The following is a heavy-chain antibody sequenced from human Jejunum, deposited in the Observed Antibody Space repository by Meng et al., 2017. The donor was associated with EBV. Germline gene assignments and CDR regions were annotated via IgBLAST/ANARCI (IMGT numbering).Heavy chain of an antibody. V-gene: IGHV1-2*02. CDR2: INPYTVVT. D-gene: IGHD4-17*01. CDR3: ARVRSPVTPDY. Sequence: QEQLVQSGAEVKKPGASVKVSCKASGYTFTAYFIYWVRQGPGQGLEWMGKINPYTVVTHYAQNFQGRVTMTRDTSSSTAYMELSRLTSDDTAVYYCARVRSPVTPDYWGQGTLVTVSS. CDR1: GYTFTAYF. J-gene: IGHJ4*02.